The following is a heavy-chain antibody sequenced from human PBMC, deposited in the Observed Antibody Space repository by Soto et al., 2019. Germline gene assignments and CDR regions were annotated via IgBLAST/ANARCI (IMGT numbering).Heavy chain of an antibody. D-gene: IGHD5-18*01. CDR3: ARKGAMAKGDAFDI. CDR1: GGTFSSYA. CDR2: IIPIFGTA. Sequence: QVQLVQSGAEVKKPGSSVKVSCKASGGTFSSYAISWVRQAPGQGLEWMGGIIPIFGTANYAQKFQGRVTITADESTSTANRELSSLRSEDTAVYYCARKGAMAKGDAFDIWGQGTMVTVSS. V-gene: IGHV1-69*12. J-gene: IGHJ3*02.